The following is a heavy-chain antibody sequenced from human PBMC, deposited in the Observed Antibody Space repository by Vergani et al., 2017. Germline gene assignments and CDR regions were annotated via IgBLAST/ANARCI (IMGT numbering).Heavy chain of an antibody. D-gene: IGHD5-24*01. CDR2: VFSSGST. CDR1: GAYVGSGGYY. CDR3: AKGPTSSRGYFDH. Sequence: QVQLQESGPGLVKASQTLSLTCSVSGAYVGSGGYYWSWIRQPAGKGLEWIGRVFSSGSTVYNPALKSRVIMSLDTSKKQLSLNLTSVTAADTAVYYCAKGPTSSRGYFDHWGQGTLVIASS. J-gene: IGHJ4*03. V-gene: IGHV4-61*02.